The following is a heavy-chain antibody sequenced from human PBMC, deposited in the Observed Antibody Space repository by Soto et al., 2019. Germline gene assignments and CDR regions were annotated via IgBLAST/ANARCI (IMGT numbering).Heavy chain of an antibody. D-gene: IGHD3-10*01. CDR3: ARRTGYYGSGRPYNWFDP. Sequence: PGESLKISCKGSGYSFTSYWIAWVRQVPGKGLELMGVIYPGDSDTRYSPSFQGQVTISADKSISTAYLQWSSLKASDTAMYYCARRTGYYGSGRPYNWFDPWGQGTLVTVSS. CDR1: GYSFTSYW. CDR2: IYPGDSDT. J-gene: IGHJ5*02. V-gene: IGHV5-51*01.